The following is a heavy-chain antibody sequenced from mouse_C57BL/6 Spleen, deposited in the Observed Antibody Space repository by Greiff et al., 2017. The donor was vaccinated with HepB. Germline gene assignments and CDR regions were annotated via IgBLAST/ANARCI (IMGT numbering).Heavy chain of an antibody. V-gene: IGHV1-5*01. Sequence: EVQLQQSGTVLARPGASVKMSCKTSGYTFTSYWMHWVKQRPGQGLEWIGAIYPGNSDTSYNQKFKGKAKLTAVTSASTAYMELSSLTNEDSAVYYCTRTLYSNSHFDYWGQGTTLTVSS. J-gene: IGHJ2*01. CDR3: TRTLYSNSHFDY. CDR1: GYTFTSYW. CDR2: IYPGNSDT. D-gene: IGHD2-5*01.